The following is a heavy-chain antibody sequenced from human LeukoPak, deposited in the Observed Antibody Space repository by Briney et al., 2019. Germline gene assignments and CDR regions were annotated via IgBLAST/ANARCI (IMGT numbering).Heavy chain of an antibody. CDR2: IHSTGST. D-gene: IGHD4-17*01. J-gene: IGHJ3*02. CDR1: GGSLSSYY. Sequence: SDTLSLTCTVSGGSLSSYYWSWIRQPAGKGLEWIGRIHSTGSTNYNPSLKSRVTMSVDTSKKQFSLKLTSVTAADKAVYFCARGVGSFGDDPRDALDIWGQGTMVTVSS. CDR3: ARGVGSFGDDPRDALDI. V-gene: IGHV4-4*07.